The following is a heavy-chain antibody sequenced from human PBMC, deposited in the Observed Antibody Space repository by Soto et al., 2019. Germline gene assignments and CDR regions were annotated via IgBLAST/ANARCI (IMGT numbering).Heavy chain of an antibody. J-gene: IGHJ6*02. CDR1: GYTFSRYG. Sequence: ASVKVSCKTSGYTFSRYGISWARQAPGQGLEWMGWISGHNGDTNYAQKVQGRVTMTIDTSTYTAYMELRSLTSDDTAIYYCAKNGQPPYYYYGMDVWGQGTTVTVSS. V-gene: IGHV1-18*01. CDR2: ISGHNGDT. D-gene: IGHD2-8*01. CDR3: AKNGQPPYYYYGMDV.